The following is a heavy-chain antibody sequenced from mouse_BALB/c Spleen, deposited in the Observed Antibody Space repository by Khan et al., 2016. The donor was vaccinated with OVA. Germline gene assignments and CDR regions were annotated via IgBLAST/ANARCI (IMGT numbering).Heavy chain of an antibody. CDR2: ILPGSGST. Sequence: QVRLQQSGAELMKPGASVKISCKATGYTFSSYWIEWVKQRPGHGLEWIGEILPGSGSTNYNEKFKGKATFTADTSSNTAYMQLSSLTSEDSAVYYCARSGDGSSYWYLDVWGAGTTVTVSA. V-gene: IGHV1-9*01. CDR1: GYTFSSYW. J-gene: IGHJ1*01. D-gene: IGHD1-1*01. CDR3: ARSGDGSSYWYLDV.